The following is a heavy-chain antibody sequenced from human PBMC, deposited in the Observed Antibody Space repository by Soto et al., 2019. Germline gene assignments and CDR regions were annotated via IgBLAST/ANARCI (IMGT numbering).Heavy chain of an antibody. Sequence: QLQLQESGPGLVKPSQTLSLTCTVSGGSISSGGYYWSWIRQHPGKGLEWIGYIYYSGITYYNPSLKSRVTISVDTSKNQFSLKLSSVTAADTAVYYCARVWGIAARQGPLTFDYWGQGTLVTVSS. J-gene: IGHJ4*02. CDR3: ARVWGIAARQGPLTFDY. CDR2: IYYSGIT. V-gene: IGHV4-31*03. CDR1: GGSISSGGYY. D-gene: IGHD6-6*01.